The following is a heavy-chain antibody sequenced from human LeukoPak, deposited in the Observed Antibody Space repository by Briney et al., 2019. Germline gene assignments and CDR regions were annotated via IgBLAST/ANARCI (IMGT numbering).Heavy chain of an antibody. V-gene: IGHV3-30*02. CDR3: AKDFFYGSGSYSAFDI. CDR1: GFTFSSYG. Sequence: GGSLRLSCAASGFTFSSYGMHWVRQAPGKGLEWVAFIRYDGSNKYYADSVKGRFTVSRDNSKNTLYLQMNSLRAEDTAVYYCAKDFFYGSGSYSAFDIWGQGTMVTVSS. J-gene: IGHJ3*02. D-gene: IGHD3-10*01. CDR2: IRYDGSNK.